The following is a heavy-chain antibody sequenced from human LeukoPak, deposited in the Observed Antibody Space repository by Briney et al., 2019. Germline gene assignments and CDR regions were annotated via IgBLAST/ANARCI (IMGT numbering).Heavy chain of an antibody. CDR1: GVTISSGDYY. CDR3: VRGQGDDSRFDP. D-gene: IGHD3-16*01. CDR2: ICYSGSA. V-gene: IGHV4-30-4*01. J-gene: IGHJ5*02. Sequence: SETLSLTCTVSGVTISSGDYYWSWIRQPTGQGREWIGYICYSGSAYYNPSLKSRVTISVDTSKNQFSLKLSSVTAADMDLYYCVRGQGDDSRFDPWGQGTLVTVSS.